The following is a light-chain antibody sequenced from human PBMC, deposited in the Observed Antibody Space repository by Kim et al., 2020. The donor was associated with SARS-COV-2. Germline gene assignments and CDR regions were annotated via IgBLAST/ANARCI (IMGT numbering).Light chain of an antibody. CDR2: QGT. CDR3: QTWVSTTVI. V-gene: IGLV3-1*01. Sequence: VSPGQTASFTCSGDKLGDKSVSWYQQKPGQSPILVSYQGTNPPSGIPARFSGSNSGNTATLTISGSQAMDEADYYCQTWVSTTVIFGRGTQLTVL. CDR1: KLGDKS. J-gene: IGLJ2*01.